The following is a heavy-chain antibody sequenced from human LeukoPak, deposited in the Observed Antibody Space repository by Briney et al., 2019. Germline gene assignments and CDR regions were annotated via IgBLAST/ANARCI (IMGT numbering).Heavy chain of an antibody. Sequence: ASVKVSCKASGGTFSSYAISWVRQAPGQGLEWMGGIIPIFGTANYAQKFQGRVTITADESTSTAYMELSSLRSEDTAVYYCARDQWPFYYDSSGYHYYYGMDVWGQGTTVTVSS. J-gene: IGHJ6*02. CDR2: IIPIFGTA. V-gene: IGHV1-69*01. CDR3: ARDQWPFYYDSSGYHYYYGMDV. CDR1: GGTFSSYA. D-gene: IGHD3-22*01.